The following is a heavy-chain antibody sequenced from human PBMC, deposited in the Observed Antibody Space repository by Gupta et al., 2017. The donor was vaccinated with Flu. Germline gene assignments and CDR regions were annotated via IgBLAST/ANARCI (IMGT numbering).Heavy chain of an antibody. Sequence: VQLLESGGGLVQPGGSLRLSCAASGLTSSAYAMNWVRQAPGKGLEWVSTIGGGGDTPYYADSVMGRFTISRDNYKNTLYLQMNSLRGDDTAVYYCAKDRSGNPAIDYWGQGTLVTVSA. V-gene: IGHV3-23*01. CDR1: GLTSSAYA. J-gene: IGHJ4*02. D-gene: IGHD6-13*01. CDR2: IGGGGDTP. CDR3: AKDRSGNPAIDY.